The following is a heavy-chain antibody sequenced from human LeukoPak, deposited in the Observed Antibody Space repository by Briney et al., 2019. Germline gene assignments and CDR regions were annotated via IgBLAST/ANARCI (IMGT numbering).Heavy chain of an antibody. D-gene: IGHD3-10*01. CDR3: AKDLHYGSADY. CDR1: GFTFSNYW. Sequence: GGSLRLSCAASGFTFSNYWMHWVRQDPGKGLVWVSFINPDGSTTNYADSVKGRFTISRDDAKNALYLQMNSLRAEDTAVYYCAKDLHYGSADYWGQGTLVTVSS. V-gene: IGHV3-74*01. J-gene: IGHJ4*02. CDR2: INPDGSTT.